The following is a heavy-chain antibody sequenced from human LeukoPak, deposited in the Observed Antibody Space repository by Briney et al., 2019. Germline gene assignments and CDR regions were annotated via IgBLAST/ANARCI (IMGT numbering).Heavy chain of an antibody. D-gene: IGHD3-10*01. CDR2: IRYDGSNK. CDR1: GFTFSSYG. Sequence: GGSLRLSCAASGFTFSSYGMHWVRQAPGKGLEWVAFIRYDGSNKYYADSVKGRFTISRDNSKNTLYLQMNSLRAEDTAVYYCAKDSRLLWFGESLGAFDIWGQGTMVTVSS. J-gene: IGHJ3*02. V-gene: IGHV3-30*02. CDR3: AKDSRLLWFGESLGAFDI.